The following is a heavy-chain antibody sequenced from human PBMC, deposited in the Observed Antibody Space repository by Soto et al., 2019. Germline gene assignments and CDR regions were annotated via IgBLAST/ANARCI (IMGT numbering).Heavy chain of an antibody. Sequence: SETLPLSCTGSGGTISNFYWSWIRQPKGKGLEWIGYVYYTGSTSYNPSLKRRVTFSADSSRGQFSLRLNSVTAADTAVYYCARTVLGPDLLADPFVDYYYYMDVWGQGTTVTVSS. CDR1: GGTISNFY. CDR2: VYYTGST. V-gene: IGHV4-59*08. J-gene: IGHJ6*03. D-gene: IGHD3-9*01. CDR3: ARTVLGPDLLADPFVDYYYYMDV.